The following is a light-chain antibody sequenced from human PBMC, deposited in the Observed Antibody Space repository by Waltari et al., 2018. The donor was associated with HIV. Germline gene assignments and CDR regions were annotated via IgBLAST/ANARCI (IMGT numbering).Light chain of an antibody. J-gene: IGKJ5*01. Sequence: DIQMTQSPSSLSPSLVYRVPITCRASQGIADYVAWFQHKPGNAPKSLIYGASILHSGVPSRFSGAGSGTYFTLTISSLQPEDLATYYCQQYDTYPITFGQGTRLEI. CDR2: GAS. CDR1: QGIADY. V-gene: IGKV1-16*01. CDR3: QQYDTYPIT.